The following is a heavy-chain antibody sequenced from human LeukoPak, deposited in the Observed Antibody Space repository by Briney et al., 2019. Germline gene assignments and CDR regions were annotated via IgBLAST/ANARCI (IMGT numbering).Heavy chain of an antibody. CDR1: GGSISSYY. CDR2: IYYSGST. D-gene: IGHD3-10*01. J-gene: IGHJ5*02. V-gene: IGHV4-59*12. Sequence: PSETLSLTCTVSGGSISSYYWSWIRQPPGKGLEWIGYIYYSGSTNYNPSLKSRVTISVDTSKNQFSLKLSSVTAADTAVYYCARESRPGRPYGAFDPWGQGTLVTVSS. CDR3: ARESRPGRPYGAFDP.